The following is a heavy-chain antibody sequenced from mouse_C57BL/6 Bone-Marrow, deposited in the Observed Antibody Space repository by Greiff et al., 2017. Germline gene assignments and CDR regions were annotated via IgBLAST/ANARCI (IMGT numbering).Heavy chain of an antibody. V-gene: IGHV2-3*01. Sequence: VQLKESGPGLVAPSQSLSITCTVSGFSLPSYGVSWVRPPPGKCLELLGVIWGDGSTNYHSALISRLSISKDNSKSQVFLKLNSLQTDDTATYYCAKTEDGYLYYAMDDWGQGTSGTVSS. CDR3: AKTEDGYLYYAMDD. J-gene: IGHJ4*01. D-gene: IGHD2-3*01. CDR1: GFSLPSYG. CDR2: IWGDGST.